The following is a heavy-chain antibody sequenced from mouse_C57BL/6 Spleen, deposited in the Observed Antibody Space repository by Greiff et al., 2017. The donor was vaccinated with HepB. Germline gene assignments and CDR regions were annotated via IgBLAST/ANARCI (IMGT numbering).Heavy chain of an antibody. D-gene: IGHD2-1*01. CDR3: ARGGYGNYDYAMDY. J-gene: IGHJ4*01. Sequence: EVQLQQSGPELVKPGASVKMSCKASGYTFTDYNMHWVKQSHGKSLEWIGYINPNNGGTSYNQKFKGKATLTVNKSSSTAYMELRSLTSEDSAVYYCARGGYGNYDYAMDYWGQGTSVTVSS. CDR1: GYTFTDYN. CDR2: INPNNGGT. V-gene: IGHV1-22*01.